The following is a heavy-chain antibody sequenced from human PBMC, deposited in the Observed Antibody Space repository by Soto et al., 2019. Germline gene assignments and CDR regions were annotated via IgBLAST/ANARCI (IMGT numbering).Heavy chain of an antibody. CDR1: GFTFSSYA. V-gene: IGHV3-64D*08. D-gene: IGHD6-19*01. CDR2: ISSNGGST. CDR3: YSSGWDQNYYYYYGMDV. Sequence: GGSLRLSCSASGFTFSSYAMHWVRQAPGKGLEYVSAISSNGGSTYYADSVKGRFTISRDNSKNTLYLQMSSLRAEDTAVYYCYSSGWDQNYYYYYGMDVWGQGTTVTVSS. J-gene: IGHJ6*02.